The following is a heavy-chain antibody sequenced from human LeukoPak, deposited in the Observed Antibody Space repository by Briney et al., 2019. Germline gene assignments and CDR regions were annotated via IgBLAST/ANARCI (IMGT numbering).Heavy chain of an antibody. D-gene: IGHD4-11*01. CDR3: AKDLGDRNYDY. V-gene: IGHV3-23*01. J-gene: IGHJ4*02. Sequence: GGSLRLSCTASGFNFGIYGMHWVRQAPGKGLEWVSAISGSGGSTYYADSVRGRFTISRDNSKNTLYLQMNSLRAEDTAVYYCAKDLGDRNYDYWGQGTLVTVSS. CDR1: GFNFGIYG. CDR2: ISGSGGST.